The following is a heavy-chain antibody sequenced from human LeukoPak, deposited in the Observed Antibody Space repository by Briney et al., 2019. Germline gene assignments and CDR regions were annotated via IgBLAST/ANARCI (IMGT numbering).Heavy chain of an antibody. J-gene: IGHJ4*02. CDR1: GFTFSDYY. Sequence: GGSLRLSCAVSGFTFSDYYMSWVRQAPGKGLEWISYISSTSTYTNYADSVKGRFTISRDNAKNSLYLQMNSLRAEDTAVYYCARREARIFDYWGQGTLVTVSS. V-gene: IGHV3-11*03. CDR2: ISSTSTYT. D-gene: IGHD1-26*01. CDR3: ARREARIFDY.